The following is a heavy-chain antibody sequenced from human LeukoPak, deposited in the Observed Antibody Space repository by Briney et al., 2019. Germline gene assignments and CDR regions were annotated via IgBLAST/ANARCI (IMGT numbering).Heavy chain of an antibody. V-gene: IGHV3-30*18. CDR3: AKGIGGIAVAGFDY. D-gene: IGHD6-19*01. J-gene: IGHJ4*02. CDR1: GFTFSRNG. Sequence: GGSLRLSCAASGFTFSRNGIHWVRQAPGKGLEWVAVISFDGGNKYYADSVKGRFTISRDNSKNTVSLQMNSLRAEDTAVYFCAKGIGGIAVAGFDYWGQGTLVTVSS. CDR2: ISFDGGNK.